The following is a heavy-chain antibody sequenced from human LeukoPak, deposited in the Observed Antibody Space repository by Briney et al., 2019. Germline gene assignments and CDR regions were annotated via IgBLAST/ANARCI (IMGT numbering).Heavy chain of an antibody. CDR1: GFSLNNAW. CDR3: TTSYYDSSGFRA. J-gene: IGHJ4*02. Sequence: PGGSLRLSCAASGFSLNNAWMSWVRQAPGKGLEWVGRIKSITDGGTIDYAAPVKGRSTISRDDSKNMVYLLMNSLKTEDTAVYYCTTSYYDSSGFRAWGQGTLVTVSS. D-gene: IGHD3-22*01. CDR2: IKSITDGGTI. V-gene: IGHV3-15*01.